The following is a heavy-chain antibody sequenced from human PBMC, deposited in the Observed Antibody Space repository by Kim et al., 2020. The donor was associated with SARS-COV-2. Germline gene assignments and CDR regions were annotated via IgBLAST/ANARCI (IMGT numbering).Heavy chain of an antibody. CDR1: GGSFSGYY. CDR3: ARARITIFGVVMTHWGPFDY. D-gene: IGHD3-3*01. V-gene: IGHV4-34*01. Sequence: SETLSLTCAVYGGSFSGYYWSWIRQPPGKGLEWIGEINHSGSTNYNPSLKSRVTISVDTSKNQFSLKLSSVTAADKAVYYCARARITIFGVVMTHWGPFDYWGQGTLVTVSS. CDR2: INHSGST. J-gene: IGHJ4*02.